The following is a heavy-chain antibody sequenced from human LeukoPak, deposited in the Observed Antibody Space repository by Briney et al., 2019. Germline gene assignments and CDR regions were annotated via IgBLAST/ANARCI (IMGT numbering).Heavy chain of an antibody. D-gene: IGHD4-23*01. Sequence: GRSLRLSCVASGFSFSVYGMHWARLSPGKGLEWVALVSYNGRNKDYADSVKGRFSISRDNSRNTLSLQMNSLRVEDTGVYYCAKDLDNGGPEYYFGLEVWGKGTTVTVSS. CDR2: VSYNGRNK. CDR1: GFSFSVYG. J-gene: IGHJ6*04. V-gene: IGHV3-30*18. CDR3: AKDLDNGGPEYYFGLEV.